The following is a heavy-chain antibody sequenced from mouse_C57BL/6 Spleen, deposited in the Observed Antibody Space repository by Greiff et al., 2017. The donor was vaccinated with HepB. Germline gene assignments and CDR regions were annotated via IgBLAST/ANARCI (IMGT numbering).Heavy chain of an antibody. Sequence: QVQLQQPGAELVKPGASVKLSCKASGYTLTSYWMHWVKQRPGQGLEWIGMIHPNSGSTNYNEKFKSKATLTVDKSSSTAYMQLSSLTSEDSAVYYCARGGYSPWFAYWGQGTLVTVSA. CDR3: ARGGYSPWFAY. CDR2: IHPNSGST. CDR1: GYTLTSYW. J-gene: IGHJ3*01. D-gene: IGHD2-3*01. V-gene: IGHV1-64*01.